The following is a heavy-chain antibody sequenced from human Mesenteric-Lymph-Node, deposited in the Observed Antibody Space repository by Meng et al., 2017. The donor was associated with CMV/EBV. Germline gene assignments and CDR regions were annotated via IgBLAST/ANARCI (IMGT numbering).Heavy chain of an antibody. V-gene: IGHV1-18*01. CDR2: ISVYNGDT. CDR1: GYTFINYG. CDR3: ARDYSNLNLGHVSYYGMDV. Sequence: ASALVFCKASGYTFINYGISWVRQAPGQGLEWMGWISVYNGDTQYAQKYQGRANMTTDKSTSTAYMELRILKANDTAVYYCARDYSNLNLGHVSYYGMDVWGPGTTVTVSS. D-gene: IGHD2-15*01. J-gene: IGHJ6*02.